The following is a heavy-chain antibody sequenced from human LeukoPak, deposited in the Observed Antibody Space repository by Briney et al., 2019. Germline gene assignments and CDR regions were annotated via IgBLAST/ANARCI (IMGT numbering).Heavy chain of an antibody. CDR1: GFTFSNAW. J-gene: IGHJ3*02. D-gene: IGHD3-10*01. V-gene: IGHV3-15*01. Sequence: GGSLRLSCAASGFTFSNAWMSWVRQAPGKGLEWVGRVKSKTDGGTTDYAAPVKGRFTISRDDSKNTLYLQMNSLKTEDTAVYCCTTGAGGSDDAFDIWGQGTMVTVSS. CDR2: VKSKTDGGTT. CDR3: TTGAGGSDDAFDI.